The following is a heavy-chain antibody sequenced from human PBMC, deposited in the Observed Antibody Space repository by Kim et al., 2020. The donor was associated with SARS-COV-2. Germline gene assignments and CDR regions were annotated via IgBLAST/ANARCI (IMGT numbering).Heavy chain of an antibody. V-gene: IGHV4-39*01. CDR1: GGSISSSSYY. D-gene: IGHD3-22*01. Sequence: SETLSLTCTVSGGSISSSSYYWGWIRQPPGKGLEWIGSIYYSGSTYYNPSLKSRVTISVDTSKNQFSLKLSSVTAADTAVYYCARHSYGSWTYYYDSSGYQGIFDYWGQGTLVTVSS. CDR3: ARHSYGSWTYYYDSSGYQGIFDY. J-gene: IGHJ4*02. CDR2: IYYSGST.